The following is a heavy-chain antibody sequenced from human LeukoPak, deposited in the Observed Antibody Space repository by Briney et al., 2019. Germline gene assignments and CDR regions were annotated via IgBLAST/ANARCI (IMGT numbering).Heavy chain of an antibody. D-gene: IGHD3-10*02. CDR3: AELGITMIGGV. V-gene: IGHV3-48*03. Sequence: GGSLRLSCAASGFTVSSDYMNWVRQAPGKGLEWVSYISSSGSTIYYADSVKGRFTISRDNAKNSLYLQMNSLRAEDTAVYYCAELGITMIGGVWGKGTTVTISS. CDR2: ISSSGSTI. CDR1: GFTVSSDY. J-gene: IGHJ6*04.